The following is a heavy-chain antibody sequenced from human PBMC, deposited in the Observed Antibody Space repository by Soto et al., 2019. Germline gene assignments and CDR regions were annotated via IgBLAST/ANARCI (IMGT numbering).Heavy chain of an antibody. J-gene: IGHJ4*02. V-gene: IGHV4-31*03. Sequence: TLSLTCTVSGGSISSGGYYWSWIRQHPGKGLEWMGYIYYSGSTYYNPSLQSRVTISVDTSKNQFSLKLSSVTAADTAVYYCQRYCSGGSCYPAFGYWGKGTLVNV. CDR2: IYYSGST. CDR3: QRYCSGGSCYPAFGY. D-gene: IGHD2-15*01. CDR1: GGSISSGGYY.